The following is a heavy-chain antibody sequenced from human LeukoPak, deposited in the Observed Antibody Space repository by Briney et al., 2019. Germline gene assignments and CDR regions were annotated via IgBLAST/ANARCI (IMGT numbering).Heavy chain of an antibody. Sequence: PGGSLKLSCAASGFTFSGSAMHWVRQASGKGLEWVGRIRSKANSYATAYAASVKGRFTISRDDSKNPAYLQMNSLKTEDTAVYYRTRPYSSGPVSGYYWGQGTLVTVPS. CDR1: GFTFSGSA. CDR3: TRPYSSGPVSGYY. CDR2: IRSKANSYAT. J-gene: IGHJ4*02. V-gene: IGHV3-73*01. D-gene: IGHD6-19*01.